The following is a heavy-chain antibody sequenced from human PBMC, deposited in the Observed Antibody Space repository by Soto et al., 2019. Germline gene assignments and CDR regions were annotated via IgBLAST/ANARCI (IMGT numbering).Heavy chain of an antibody. CDR2: LSGSGVST. J-gene: IGHJ4*02. CDR1: GFPFSNYA. CDR3: VRGASLNFDY. D-gene: IGHD1-26*01. Sequence: GGSLRLSCVASGFPFSNYAMTWVRQAPGKGLEWVSALSGSGVSTYYADSVMGRFTISRDNAKNSLYLQMNSLRAEDTAFYYCVRGASLNFDYWGQGTLVTVSS. V-gene: IGHV3-23*01.